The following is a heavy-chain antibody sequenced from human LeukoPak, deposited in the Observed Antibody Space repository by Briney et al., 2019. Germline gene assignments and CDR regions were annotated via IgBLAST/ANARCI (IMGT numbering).Heavy chain of an antibody. Sequence: SETLSLTCTVSGGSISSYYWSWIRQPAGKGLEWIGRIYTSGSTNYNPSLKSRVTMSVDTSKNQFSLKLSSVTAADTAVYYCAREGSSRWYWGNDLFDYWGQGTLVTVSS. V-gene: IGHV4-4*07. CDR3: AREGSSRWYWGNDLFDY. CDR1: GGSISSYY. J-gene: IGHJ4*02. CDR2: IYTSGST. D-gene: IGHD6-13*01.